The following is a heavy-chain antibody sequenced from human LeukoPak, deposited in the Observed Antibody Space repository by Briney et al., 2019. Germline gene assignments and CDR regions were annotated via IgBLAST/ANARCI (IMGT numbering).Heavy chain of an antibody. CDR3: ARGASFAVGAALDF. V-gene: IGHV3-30*04. D-gene: IGHD1-26*01. CDR1: GFTFSSYA. J-gene: IGHJ4*02. CDR2: VSYDGSNK. Sequence: QPGRSLRLSCAASGFTFSSYAMHWVRQAPGKGLEWVAVVSYDGSNKYYANSVKGRFTISRDKSKNTLHLQMNSLRAEDTAIYCGARGASFAVGAALDFWGQGTLVTVSS.